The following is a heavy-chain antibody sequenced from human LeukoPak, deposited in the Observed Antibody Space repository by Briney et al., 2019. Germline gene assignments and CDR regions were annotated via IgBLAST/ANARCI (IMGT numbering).Heavy chain of an antibody. V-gene: IGHV3-23*01. D-gene: IGHD6-13*01. J-gene: IGHJ4*02. CDR2: ISGSGGST. Sequence: GSLRLSCAASGFTFSSYAMSWVRQAPGKGLEWVSAISGSGGSTYYADSVKGRFTISRDNSKNTLYLQMNSLRAEDTAVYYCVAGAKAAAGFDYWGQGTLVTVSS. CDR1: GFTFSSYA. CDR3: VAGAKAAAGFDY.